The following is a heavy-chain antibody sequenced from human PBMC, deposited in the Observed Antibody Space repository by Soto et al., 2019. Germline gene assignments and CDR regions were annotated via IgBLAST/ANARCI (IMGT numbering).Heavy chain of an antibody. CDR1: GGTFSSYA. D-gene: IGHD6-6*01. Sequence: QVQLVQSGAEVKKPGSSVKVSCKASGGTFSSYAITWVRQAPGQGLEWMGRIIPIFATANYNQKFQGRVTLTAVAATMTVYMEPSSLRSEDTAVYYCAMNEYSTPFSSYGMDVGGQGTTVTVSS. V-gene: IGHV1-69*01. CDR3: AMNEYSTPFSSYGMDV. J-gene: IGHJ6*02. CDR2: IIPIFATA.